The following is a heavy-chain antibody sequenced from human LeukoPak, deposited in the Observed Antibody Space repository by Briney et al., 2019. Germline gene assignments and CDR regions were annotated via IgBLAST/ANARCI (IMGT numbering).Heavy chain of an antibody. CDR1: GYTFTSYA. J-gene: IGHJ5*02. V-gene: IGHV7-4-1*02. D-gene: IGHD6-6*01. Sequence: ASVKVSCKASGYTFTSYAMNWVRQAPGQGLEWMGWINTNTGNPTYAQGFTGRFVFSLDTSVSTVYLQISSLKAEDTAVYYCAREPGSSIAARWSWFDPWGQGTLVTVSS. CDR2: INTNTGNP. CDR3: AREPGSSIAARWSWFDP.